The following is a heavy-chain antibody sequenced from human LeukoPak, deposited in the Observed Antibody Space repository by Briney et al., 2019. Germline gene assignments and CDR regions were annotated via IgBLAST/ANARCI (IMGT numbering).Heavy chain of an antibody. CDR1: GFIFSNYG. V-gene: IGHV3-66*01. Sequence: GGTLRLSCTASGFIFSNYGMSWVRQAPGKGLEWVSVIYSGGSTYYADSVKGRFTISRDNSKNTLYLQMNSLRAEDTAVYYCARVRALDAFDIWGQGTMVTVSS. CDR3: ARVRALDAFDI. CDR2: IYSGGST. J-gene: IGHJ3*02.